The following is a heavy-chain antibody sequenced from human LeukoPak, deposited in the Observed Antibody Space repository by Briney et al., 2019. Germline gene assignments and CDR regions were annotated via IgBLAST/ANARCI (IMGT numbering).Heavy chain of an antibody. V-gene: IGHV4-59*08. CDR1: GGSISSYY. CDR2: VYYSGST. D-gene: IGHD3-16*01. CDR3: ARHEVGGAADY. J-gene: IGHJ4*02. Sequence: SETLSLTCTVSGGSISSYYWSWIRQPPGKGLEWIGYVYYSGSTNYNPSLKSRVTISVDTSKNQFSLKLSSVTAADTAVYYCARHEVGGAADYWGQGTLVTVSS.